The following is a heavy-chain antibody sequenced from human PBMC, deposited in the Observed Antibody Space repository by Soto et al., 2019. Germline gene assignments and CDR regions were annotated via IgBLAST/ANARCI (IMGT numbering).Heavy chain of an antibody. CDR3: TTVASTHFDS. CDR2: IFYSGTA. CDR1: GGSISSPSYN. J-gene: IGHJ4*02. D-gene: IGHD4-17*01. V-gene: IGHV4-39*01. Sequence: QLQESGTGLLKPSETLSLTCSVSGGSISSPSYNWGWVRQAPGQGPEWLGTIFYSGTANYNPSLKSRLAITVDTSSIQVSLSLTSVTAADTAVYYCTTVASTHFDSWGQGAQVTVSS.